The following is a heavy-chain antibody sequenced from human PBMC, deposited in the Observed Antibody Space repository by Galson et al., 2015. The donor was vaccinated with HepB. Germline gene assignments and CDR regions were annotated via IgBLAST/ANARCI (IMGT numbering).Heavy chain of an antibody. J-gene: IGHJ4*02. CDR2: INTDGSAT. CDR3: AGSTSGWFGEKTDY. D-gene: IGHD3-10*01. Sequence: SLRLSCAASGFTLSNYWMHWVRQAPGKGLEWVSRINTDGSATTYGDSVKGRFTISRDNAKNTLYLQMSSLRAEDTAVYYCAGSTSGWFGEKTDYWGQGTLVTVSS. V-gene: IGHV3-74*03. CDR1: GFTLSNYW.